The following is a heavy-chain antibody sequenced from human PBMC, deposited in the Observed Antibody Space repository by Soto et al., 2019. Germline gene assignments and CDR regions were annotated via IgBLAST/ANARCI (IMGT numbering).Heavy chain of an antibody. CDR3: ARSNYYGSGSYYGRSGMDV. CDR1: GYTFTYRY. J-gene: IGHJ6*02. V-gene: IGHV1-45*02. Sequence: GSSVQVSCKASGYTFTYRYLHWVRQAPGQALEWMGWITPFNGNTNYAQKFQDRVTITRDRSMSTAYMELSSLRSEDTAMYYCARSNYYGSGSYYGRSGMDVWGQGTTVTVSS. CDR2: ITPFNGNT. D-gene: IGHD3-10*01.